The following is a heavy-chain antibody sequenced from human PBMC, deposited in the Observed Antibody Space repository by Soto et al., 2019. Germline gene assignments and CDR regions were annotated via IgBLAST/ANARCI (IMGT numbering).Heavy chain of an antibody. CDR1: GDTFNFYS. D-gene: IGHD3-10*01. J-gene: IGHJ4*02. CDR2: VNPIVSMS. Sequence: QVQLVQSGAEVKRPGSSVKVSCKASGDTFNFYSINWVRQAPGLGLEWMGRVNPIVSMSNYAQKFQGRVTMNAGTSTSTADMELSSLRSEDTAIYYCASSYGSGYRAFDYWGQGALVTVSS. CDR3: ASSYGSGYRAFDY. V-gene: IGHV1-69*02.